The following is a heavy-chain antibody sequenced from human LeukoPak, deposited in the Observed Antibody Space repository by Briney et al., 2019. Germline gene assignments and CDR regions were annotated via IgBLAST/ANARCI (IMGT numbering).Heavy chain of an antibody. Sequence: ASVEVSCKASGYTFTGYYMHWVRQAPGQGLEWMGWINPNSGGTNYAQKFQGRVTMTRDTSISTAYMELSRLRSDDTAVYYCARDPRWGYSSSSASYYYYYYYMDVWGKGTTVTVSS. V-gene: IGHV1-2*02. D-gene: IGHD6-13*01. CDR1: GYTFTGYY. J-gene: IGHJ6*03. CDR2: INPNSGGT. CDR3: ARDPRWGYSSSSASYYYYYYYMDV.